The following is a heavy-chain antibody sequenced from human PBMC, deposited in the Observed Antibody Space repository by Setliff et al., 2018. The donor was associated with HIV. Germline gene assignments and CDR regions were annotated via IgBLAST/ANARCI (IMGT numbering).Heavy chain of an antibody. CDR2: INSNTYGGTT. V-gene: IGHV3-49*04. Sequence: TGGSLRLSCAASGFTFSRCGMHWVRQAPGKGLEWVGFINSNTYGGTTDYAASVKGRFTISRDDSKSSAYLLMNSLKTEDTAVYYCSRVHSPLYYDILTGYLDYWGQGTLVTVS. J-gene: IGHJ4*02. CDR1: GFTFSRCG. D-gene: IGHD3-9*01. CDR3: SRVHSPLYYDILTGYLDY.